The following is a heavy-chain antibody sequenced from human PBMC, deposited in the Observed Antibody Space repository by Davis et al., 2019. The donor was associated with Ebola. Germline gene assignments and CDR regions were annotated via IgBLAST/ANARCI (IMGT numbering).Heavy chain of an antibody. J-gene: IGHJ6*02. Sequence: LKISCAASGFTFSSYAMSWVRQAPGKGLEWVSAISGSGGSTYYADSVKGRFTISRDNSKNTLYLQMNSLRAEDTAVYYCAKDRSSWYNYYYGMDVWGQGTTVTVSS. V-gene: IGHV3-23*01. CDR3: AKDRSSWYNYYYGMDV. D-gene: IGHD6-13*01. CDR1: GFTFSSYA. CDR2: ISGSGGST.